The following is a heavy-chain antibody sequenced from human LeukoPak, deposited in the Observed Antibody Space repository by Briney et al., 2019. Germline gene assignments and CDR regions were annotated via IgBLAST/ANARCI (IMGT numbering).Heavy chain of an antibody. V-gene: IGHV3-53*01. CDR1: GFIVSSNY. CDR3: ARDGIYLYMGFDY. J-gene: IGHJ4*02. Sequence: PGGSLRLLCGASGFIVSSNYMSWVRQAPGKGREGVSVIYSGGSTYYADSVKGRFTISRDNSKNTLYLQMNSLRAEDTAVYYCARDGIYLYMGFDYWGRGTLVTVSS. CDR2: IYSGGST. D-gene: IGHD3-16*02.